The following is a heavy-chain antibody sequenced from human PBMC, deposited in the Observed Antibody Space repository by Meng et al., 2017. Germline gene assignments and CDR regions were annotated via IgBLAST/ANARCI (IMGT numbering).Heavy chain of an antibody. CDR2: IIPIFGTA. J-gene: IGHJ5*02. CDR3: ASLTGWFDP. Sequence: QGEVVQSGAGVKKPGSSGKAFCKDTGGTCSRYAISWVRQAPGQGLEWMGGIIPIFGTANYAQKFQGRVTITADKSTSTAYMELSSLRSEDTAVYYCASLTGWFDPWGQGTLVTVSS. CDR1: GGTCSRYA. V-gene: IGHV1-69*06. D-gene: IGHD3-10*01.